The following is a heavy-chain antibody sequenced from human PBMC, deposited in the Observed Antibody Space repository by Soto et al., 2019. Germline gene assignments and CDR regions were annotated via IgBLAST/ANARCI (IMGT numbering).Heavy chain of an antibody. CDR3: ARGEGGSYQRGWFDP. D-gene: IGHD1-26*01. V-gene: IGHV3-21*01. Sequence: EVQLVESGGGLVKPGGSLRLSCAASGFTFSSYSMNWVRQAPGKGLEWVSSISSSSSYIYYADSVKGRFTISRDNAKNSLYLQMNSLRAEDTAVYYCARGEGGSYQRGWFDPWGQGTLVTVSS. CDR1: GFTFSSYS. CDR2: ISSSSSYI. J-gene: IGHJ5*02.